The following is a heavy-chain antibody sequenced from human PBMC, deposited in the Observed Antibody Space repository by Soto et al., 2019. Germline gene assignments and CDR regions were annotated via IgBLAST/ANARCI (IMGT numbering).Heavy chain of an antibody. CDR1: GYTFTGYY. CDR2: INPNSGGT. Sequence: GASVKASCKASGYTFTGYYMHWVRQAPGQGLEWMGWINPNSGGTNYAQKFQGWVTMTRDTSISTAYMELSRLRSDDTAVYYCARDAEYSSSSLAPHYYFGMDVWGQGTTVTVSS. D-gene: IGHD6-6*01. V-gene: IGHV1-2*04. CDR3: ARDAEYSSSSLAPHYYFGMDV. J-gene: IGHJ6*02.